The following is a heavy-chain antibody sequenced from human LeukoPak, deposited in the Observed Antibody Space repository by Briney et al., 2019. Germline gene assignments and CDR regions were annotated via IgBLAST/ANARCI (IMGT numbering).Heavy chain of an antibody. CDR2: ISWNSGNI. J-gene: IGHJ4*02. D-gene: IGHD1-26*01. CDR3: AKDMGHVGVALD. V-gene: IGHV3-9*01. CDR1: GFTFDDYA. Sequence: GGSLRLSCAASGFTFDDYAMHWVRQAPGKGLEWVSSISWNSGNIDYADSVKGRFTISRDSAKNSLYLQMNSLRAEDTALYYCAKDMGHVGVALDWGQGTLVTVSS.